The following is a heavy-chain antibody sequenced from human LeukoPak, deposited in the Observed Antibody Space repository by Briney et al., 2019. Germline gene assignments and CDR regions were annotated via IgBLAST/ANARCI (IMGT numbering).Heavy chain of an antibody. Sequence: SETLSLTCTVSGGSINSGGDYWSWIRQYSGKGLEWIGYIYYSGSTYYNPSFKNRVTISIDTSKNQFSLKLSSVTAADTAVYYCARGGLARSGTSWGDYWGQGTLVTVSS. J-gene: IGHJ4*02. CDR2: IYYSGST. V-gene: IGHV4-31*03. D-gene: IGHD3-10*01. CDR3: ARGGLARSGTSWGDY. CDR1: GGSINSGGDY.